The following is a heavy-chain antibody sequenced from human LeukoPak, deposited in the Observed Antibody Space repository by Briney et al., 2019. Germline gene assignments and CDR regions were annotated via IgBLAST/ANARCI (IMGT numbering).Heavy chain of an antibody. CDR3: AREGTTFLLD. V-gene: IGHV3-30*01. Sequence: GRSLRLSCAASGFTFSSFGMHRVRQAPGKGLEWVAIISYDGSNKYHADSVKGRFTISRDNSKNTLYLQMNSLSPEDTAFYFCAREGTTFLLDWGQGTLVTVSS. D-gene: IGHD4-11*01. CDR1: GFTFSSFG. CDR2: ISYDGSNK. J-gene: IGHJ4*02.